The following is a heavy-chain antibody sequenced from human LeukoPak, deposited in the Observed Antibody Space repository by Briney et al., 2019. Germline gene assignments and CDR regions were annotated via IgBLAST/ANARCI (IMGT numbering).Heavy chain of an antibody. J-gene: IGHJ6*02. Sequence: PSETLSLTCAVYGGSFSGYYWSWIRQPPGKGLEWIGEINHSGSTNYNPSLKSRVTISVDTSKNQFSLKLSSVTAADTAVYYCARAPPRSTTGGMDVWGQGTTDTVSS. D-gene: IGHD1-14*01. CDR1: GGSFSGYY. V-gene: IGHV4-34*01. CDR2: INHSGST. CDR3: ARAPPRSTTGGMDV.